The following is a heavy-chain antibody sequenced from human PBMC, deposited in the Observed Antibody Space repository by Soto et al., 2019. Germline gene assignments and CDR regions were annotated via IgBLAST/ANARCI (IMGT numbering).Heavy chain of an antibody. CDR1: GGSIGGGGFY. CDR3: ARAVILTTKNMRDR. CDR2: IYDSGSA. J-gene: IGHJ3*01. D-gene: IGHD1-1*01. Sequence: QMQLQESGPGLVKPSQTLSLTCTVSGGSIGGGGFYWTWVRLRPGEGLEWIGNIYDSGSAYYNPSLESRISMSIDTSKNQFSLSLTSVTVADTALYYCARAVILTTKNMRDRWGPGTMVAASS. V-gene: IGHV4-31*02.